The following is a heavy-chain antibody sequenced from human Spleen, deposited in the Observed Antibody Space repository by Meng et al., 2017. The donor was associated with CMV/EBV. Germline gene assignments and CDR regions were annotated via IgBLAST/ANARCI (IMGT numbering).Heavy chain of an antibody. CDR1: GFTFSSYW. V-gene: IGHV3-7*01. CDR3: AKYSYDSYYYYGMDV. J-gene: IGHJ6*02. D-gene: IGHD5-18*01. Sequence: GESLKISCAASGFTFSSYWMSWVRQAPGKGLEWVANIKQDGSEKYYVDSVKGRFTISRDNAKNSLYLQMNSLRAEDTAVYYCAKYSYDSYYYYGMDVWGQGTTVTVSS. CDR2: IKQDGSEK.